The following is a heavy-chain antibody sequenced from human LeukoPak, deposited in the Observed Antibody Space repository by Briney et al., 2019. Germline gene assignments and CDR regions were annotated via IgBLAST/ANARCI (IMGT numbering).Heavy chain of an antibody. Sequence: GRSLRRYCAASGFTFSSYGKKWVRQARGKGLEWVAVISYAGSNKYYADSVKGRFTISRDNSKNTLYLQMNSLRAEDTAVYYCAKDRYYDSSGYPYYYGMDVWGQGTTVTVSS. CDR2: ISYAGSNK. J-gene: IGHJ6*02. V-gene: IGHV3-30*18. D-gene: IGHD3-22*01. CDR1: GFTFSSYG. CDR3: AKDRYYDSSGYPYYYGMDV.